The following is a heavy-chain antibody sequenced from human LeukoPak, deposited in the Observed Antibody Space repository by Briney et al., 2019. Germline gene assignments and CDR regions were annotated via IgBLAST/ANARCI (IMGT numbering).Heavy chain of an antibody. V-gene: IGHV3-23*01. CDR3: AKAPAPYYYYYGMDV. J-gene: IGHJ6*02. Sequence: GGSLRLSCAASGFTFSSYAMTWVRQAPGKGLEWVSVISAGGDSTYYADSVKGRFTISRDNSDNTVYLQMNSLRAEDTAIYYCAKAPAPYYYYYGMDVWGQGTAVTVSS. CDR1: GFTFSSYA. CDR2: ISAGGDST.